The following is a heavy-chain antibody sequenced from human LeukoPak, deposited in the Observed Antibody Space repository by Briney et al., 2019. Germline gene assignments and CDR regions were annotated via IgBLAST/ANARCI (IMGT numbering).Heavy chain of an antibody. Sequence: ASVKVSCKASGYTFTGYHIHWVRQAPGQGPEWMAWINPNSGGTKYAQKFQGRVTMTRDTSISTAYMEMSRLTSDDTAVYYCDKGWDSSGYYAFDIWGQGTMVTVSS. D-gene: IGHD3-22*01. J-gene: IGHJ3*02. CDR3: DKGWDSSGYYAFDI. CDR2: INPNSGGT. CDR1: GYTFTGYH. V-gene: IGHV1-2*02.